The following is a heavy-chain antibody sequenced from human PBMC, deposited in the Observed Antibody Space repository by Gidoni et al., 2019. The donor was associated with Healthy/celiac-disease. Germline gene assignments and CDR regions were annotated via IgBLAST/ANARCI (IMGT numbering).Heavy chain of an antibody. Sequence: QVQLVQSGAEVKKPGASVKVSCKASGYTFTGYYMHWVRQAPGQGLEWMGWINPNSGGTNYAQKFQGRVTMTRDTSISTAYMELSRLRSDDTAVYYCARVDDYVWGSGYYYYYMDVWGKGTTVTVSS. CDR2: INPNSGGT. J-gene: IGHJ6*03. V-gene: IGHV1-2*02. D-gene: IGHD3-16*01. CDR1: GYTFTGYY. CDR3: ARVDDYVWGSGYYYYYMDV.